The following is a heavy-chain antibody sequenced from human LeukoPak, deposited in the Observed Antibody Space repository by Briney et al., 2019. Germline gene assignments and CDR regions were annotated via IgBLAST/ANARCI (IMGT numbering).Heavy chain of an antibody. Sequence: GGSLRLSCAASGFTFSSYAMHWVRQAPGKGLEYVSAISSNGGSTYYANSVKGRFTISRDNSKNTLYLQMGSLRAEDMAVYYCARDGGFSSTSFGYWGQGTLVTVSS. V-gene: IGHV3-64*01. D-gene: IGHD6-6*01. J-gene: IGHJ4*02. CDR1: GFTFSSYA. CDR2: ISSNGGST. CDR3: ARDGGFSSTSFGY.